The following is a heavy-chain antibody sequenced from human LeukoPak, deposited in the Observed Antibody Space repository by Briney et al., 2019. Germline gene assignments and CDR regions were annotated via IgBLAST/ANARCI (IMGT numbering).Heavy chain of an antibody. D-gene: IGHD3-10*01. CDR3: ARTGNFGAGSYYSFDY. CDR1: GFTFSSYS. CDR2: INGSGYTK. Sequence: GGSLRLSCAASGFTFSSYSMSWVRQAPGKGLEWVSYINGSGYTKYYADSVKGRFTISRDNAKNSLYLQMNSLRAEDTAIYYCARTGNFGAGSYYSFDYWGQGALVTVSS. V-gene: IGHV3-48*03. J-gene: IGHJ4*02.